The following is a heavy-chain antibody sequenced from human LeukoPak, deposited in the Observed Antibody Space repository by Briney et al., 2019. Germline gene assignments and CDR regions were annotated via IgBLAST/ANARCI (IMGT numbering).Heavy chain of an antibody. V-gene: IGHV4-59*01. D-gene: IGHD2-15*01. J-gene: IGHJ6*03. CDR3: AGGSSYYSYMDV. CDR2: IYYSGST. Sequence: SETLSLTCTVSGGSISSYYWSWIRQPPGKGLEWIGHIYYSGSTNYNPSLKSRVTISADTSKNQFSLKLSSVTAADTAVYYCAGGSSYYSYMDVWGKGTTVTVSS. CDR1: GGSISSYY.